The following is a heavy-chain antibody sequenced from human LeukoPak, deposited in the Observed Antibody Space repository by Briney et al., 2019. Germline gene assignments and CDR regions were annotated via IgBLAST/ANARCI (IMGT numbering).Heavy chain of an antibody. CDR3: ARAQHDYGDHVDY. D-gene: IGHD4-17*01. CDR2: INHSGST. Sequence: SETLSLTCAVYGGSFSGYYWSWIRQPPGQGLEWIGEINHSGSTNYNPSLKSRVTISVDTSKNQFSLKLSSVTAADTAVYYCARAQHDYGDHVDYWGQGTLVTVSS. CDR1: GGSFSGYY. V-gene: IGHV4-34*01. J-gene: IGHJ4*02.